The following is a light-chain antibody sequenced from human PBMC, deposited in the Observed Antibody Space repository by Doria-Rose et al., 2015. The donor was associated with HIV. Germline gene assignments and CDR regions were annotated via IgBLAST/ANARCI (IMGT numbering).Light chain of an antibody. CDR1: QSLLYTSKNY. CDR2: WAS. J-gene: IGKJ3*01. Sequence: TQSPESLGMSLGERATLNCKSNQSLLYTSKNYLAWYQQKPGQPPKLLIYWASTRQSGVPARFSGNGSGTDFTLTTSSLEAEDVAVYYCQQYYDTPSFGPGTTVDIK. V-gene: IGKV4-1*01. CDR3: QQYYDTPS.